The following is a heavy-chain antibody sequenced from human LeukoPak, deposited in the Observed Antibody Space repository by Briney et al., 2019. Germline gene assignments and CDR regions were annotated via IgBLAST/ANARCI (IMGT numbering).Heavy chain of an antibody. CDR2: INPSGGST. Sequence: ASVKVSCKASGYTFTSYYMHWVRQAPGQGLEWMEIINPSGGSTSYAQKFQGRVTMTRDTSTSTVYMELSSLRSEDTAVYYCARRDYYDSSGYNWFDPWGQGTLVTVSS. CDR3: ARRDYYDSSGYNWFDP. V-gene: IGHV1-46*01. D-gene: IGHD3-22*01. J-gene: IGHJ5*02. CDR1: GYTFTSYY.